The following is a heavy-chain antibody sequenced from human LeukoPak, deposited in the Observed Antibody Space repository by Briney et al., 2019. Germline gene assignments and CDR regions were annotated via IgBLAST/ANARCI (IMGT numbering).Heavy chain of an antibody. V-gene: IGHV4-34*01. CDR3: AGGESGSSCYSDY. CDR2: INHSGST. J-gene: IGHJ4*02. Sequence: SATLSLTCAVYGGSFSGYYWSWIRQPPGKGLEWIGEINHSGSTKYNPSLKSRVTISVDTSKNQFSLKLSSVTAADTAVYYCAGGESGSSCYSDYWGQGTLVTVSS. CDR1: GGSFSGYY. D-gene: IGHD2-15*01.